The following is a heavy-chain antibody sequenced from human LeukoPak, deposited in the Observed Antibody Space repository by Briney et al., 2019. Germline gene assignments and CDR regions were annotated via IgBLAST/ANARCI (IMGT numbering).Heavy chain of an antibody. D-gene: IGHD3-10*01. CDR3: ARVKFAFGSYGSGSLGY. J-gene: IGHJ4*02. CDR1: RGSLTGYY. V-gene: IGHV4-34*01. CDR2: INHSGIT. Sequence: SETLSLTCPVYRGSLTGYYWSGLRQPPAKGLEWIGEINHSGITDYNPSLKSRVTILVDTSKNQFSLKRNAITAADTAVYYCARVKFAFGSYGSGSLGYWGQGTLVIVSS.